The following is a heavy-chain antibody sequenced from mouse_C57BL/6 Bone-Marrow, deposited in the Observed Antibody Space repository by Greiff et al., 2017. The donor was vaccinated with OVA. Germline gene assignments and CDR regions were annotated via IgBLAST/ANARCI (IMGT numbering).Heavy chain of an antibody. CDR2: INYDGSST. CDR1: GFTFSDYY. Sequence: EVKLVESEGGLVQPGSSMKLSCTASGFTFSDYYMAWVRQVPEKGLEWVANINYDGSSTYYLDSLKSRFIISRDNAKNILYLQMSSLKSEDTATYYCARDPVVATDYWGQGTTLTVSS. D-gene: IGHD1-1*01. CDR3: ARDPVVATDY. V-gene: IGHV5-16*01. J-gene: IGHJ2*01.